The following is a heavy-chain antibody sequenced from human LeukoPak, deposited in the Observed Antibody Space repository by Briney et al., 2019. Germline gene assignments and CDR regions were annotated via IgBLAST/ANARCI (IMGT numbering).Heavy chain of an antibody. D-gene: IGHD3-16*01. CDR2: INHSGSA. CDR1: GGSFSGYY. V-gene: IGHV4-34*01. CDR3: ARRRSLGGPIDY. Sequence: SETLSLTCAVYGGSFSGYYWSWIRQPPGKGLEWIGEINHSGSANYNSSLKSRVIISVDASKNQFSLNLSSVTAADTAVYYCARRRSLGGPIDYWGQGTLVTVSS. J-gene: IGHJ4*02.